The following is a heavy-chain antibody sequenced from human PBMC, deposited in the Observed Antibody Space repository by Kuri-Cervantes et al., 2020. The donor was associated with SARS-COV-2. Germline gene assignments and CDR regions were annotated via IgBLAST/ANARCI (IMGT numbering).Heavy chain of an antibody. CDR3: ARGPRWSIAASFDY. CDR2: INHSGST. V-gene: IGHV4-34*01. D-gene: IGHD6-6*01. Sequence: SETLSLTCAVYGGSFSGYYWSWIRQPPGKGLEWIGEINHSGSTNYNPSLKSRVTISVDTSKNQFSLKLSSVTAADTAVYYCARGPRWSIAASFDYWAREPWSPSPQ. CDR1: GGSFSGYY. J-gene: IGHJ4*02.